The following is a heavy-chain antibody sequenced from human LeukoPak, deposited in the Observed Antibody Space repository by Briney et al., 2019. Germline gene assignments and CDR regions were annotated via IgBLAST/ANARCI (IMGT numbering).Heavy chain of an antibody. D-gene: IGHD3-22*01. CDR3: ARDAYYYDSSGYYGGWFDP. CDR2: ISYDGSNK. Sequence: QAGGSLRLSCAASGFTFSSYAMHWVRQAPGKGLEWVAVISYDGSNKYYADSVKGRFTISRDNSKNTLYLQMNSLRAEDTAVYYCARDAYYYDSSGYYGGWFDPWGQGTLVTVSS. CDR1: GFTFSSYA. V-gene: IGHV3-30-3*01. J-gene: IGHJ5*02.